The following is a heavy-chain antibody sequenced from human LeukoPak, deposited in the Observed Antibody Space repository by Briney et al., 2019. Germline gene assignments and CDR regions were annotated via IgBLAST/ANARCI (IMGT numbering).Heavy chain of an antibody. J-gene: IGHJ4*02. CDR2: INSDGSST. V-gene: IGHV3-74*01. CDR3: AREVSSSWSPVDY. D-gene: IGHD6-13*01. CDR1: GFTFSNYW. Sequence: PGGSLRLSCAASGFTFSNYWMHWVRQAPGKGLVWVSRINSDGSSTNYADSVKGRFTISRDNAKNTLYLQMNSLRAEDTAVYYCAREVSSSWSPVDYWGQGTLVTVSS.